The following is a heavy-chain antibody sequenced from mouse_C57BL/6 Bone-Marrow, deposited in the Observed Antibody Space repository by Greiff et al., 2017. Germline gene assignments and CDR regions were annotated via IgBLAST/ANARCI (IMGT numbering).Heavy chain of an antibody. CDR3: ARGRYDYAWFAY. CDR1: GFTFSSYA. Sequence: EVQLVESGGGLVKPGGSLKLSCAASGFTFSSYAMSWVHQTPEKRLEWVATISDGGSYTYYPDNVKGRFTISRDNAKNNLYLQMSHLKSEDTAMYYCARGRYDYAWFAYWSQGTLVTVSA. V-gene: IGHV5-4*01. D-gene: IGHD2-4*01. CDR2: ISDGGSYT. J-gene: IGHJ3*01.